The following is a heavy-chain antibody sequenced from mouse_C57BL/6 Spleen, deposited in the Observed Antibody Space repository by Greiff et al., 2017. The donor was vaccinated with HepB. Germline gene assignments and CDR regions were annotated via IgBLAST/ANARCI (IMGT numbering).Heavy chain of an antibody. J-gene: IGHJ1*03. V-gene: IGHV2-2*01. CDR3: ARNGDYYGSSHYWYFDV. D-gene: IGHD1-1*01. CDR2: IWSGGST. CDR1: GFSLTSYG. Sequence: VKVVESGPGLVQPSQSLSITCTVSGFSLTSYGVHWVRQSPGKGLEWLGVIWSGGSTDYNAAFISRLSISKDNSKSQVFFKMNSLQADDTAIYYCARNGDYYGSSHYWYFDVWGTGTTVTVSS.